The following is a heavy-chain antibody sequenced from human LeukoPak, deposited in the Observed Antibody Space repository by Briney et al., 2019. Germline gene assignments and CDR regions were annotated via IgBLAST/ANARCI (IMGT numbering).Heavy chain of an antibody. Sequence: PSETLSLTCTVSGDSISSGSYYWSWIRQPAGKGLEWIGRIYTSGSTNYNPSLKSRVTISVDTSKNQFSLKLSSVTAADTAVYYCAVGPLYDYWGQGTLVTVSS. D-gene: IGHD1-26*01. CDR3: AVGPLYDY. J-gene: IGHJ4*02. CDR1: GDSISSGSYY. CDR2: IYTSGST. V-gene: IGHV4-61*02.